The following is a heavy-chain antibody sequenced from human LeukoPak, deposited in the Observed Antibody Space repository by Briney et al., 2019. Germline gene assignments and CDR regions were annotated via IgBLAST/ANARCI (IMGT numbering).Heavy chain of an antibody. CDR2: ISSSSSYI. D-gene: IGHD1-26*01. J-gene: IGHJ3*02. Sequence: GGSLRLSCAASGLTFSSYSMNWVRQAPGKGLEWVSSISSSSSYIYYADSVKGRYTISRDNAKNSLYLQMNSLRAEDTAVYYCARLSGSYPHDAFDIWGQGTMVTVSS. CDR3: ARLSGSYPHDAFDI. V-gene: IGHV3-21*01. CDR1: GLTFSSYS.